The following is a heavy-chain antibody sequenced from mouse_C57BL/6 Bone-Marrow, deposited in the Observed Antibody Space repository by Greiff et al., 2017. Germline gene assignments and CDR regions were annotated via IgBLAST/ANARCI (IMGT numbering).Heavy chain of an antibody. CDR3: ARRTVGRKRAWFAY. CDR2: INPSSGYT. CDR1: GYTFNSYW. D-gene: IGHD4-1*01. V-gene: IGHV1-7*01. J-gene: IGHJ3*01. Sequence: QVQLKESGAELAKPGASVKRSCKASGYTFNSYWMHWVKQRPGQGLEWIGYINPSSGYTKYNQKFKDKATLTADKSSSTAYMQLSSLTYEDSAVYYCARRTVGRKRAWFAYWGQGTLVTVSA.